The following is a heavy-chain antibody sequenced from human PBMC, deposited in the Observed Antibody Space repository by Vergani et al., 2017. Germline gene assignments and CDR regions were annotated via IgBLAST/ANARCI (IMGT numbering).Heavy chain of an antibody. V-gene: IGHV4-34*01. J-gene: IGHJ6*03. CDR1: GGSFTSYH. CDR3: AGVNTETNGHLYYYYYMDV. Sequence: QVQLHPWGGGLLKPSETLSLTCVVNGGSFTSYHWTWIRQSPGEGLEWVGDIDHTGRPDYNPSLKSRLTMSVDKSRNQFPLTLNSVTATDTAIYFFAGVNTETNGHLYYYYYMDVWGQGTAVTVS. CDR2: IDHTGRP. D-gene: IGHD4-11*01.